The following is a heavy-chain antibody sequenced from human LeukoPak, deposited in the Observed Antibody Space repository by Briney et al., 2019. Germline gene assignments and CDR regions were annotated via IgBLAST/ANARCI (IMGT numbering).Heavy chain of an antibody. CDR2: IYYSGST. V-gene: IGHV4-31*03. Sequence: SETLSLTCTVSGGSISSGGYYWSWIRQHPGKGLEWIGYIYYSGSTYYNPSLKSRVTISVDTSKNQFSLKLSSVTAADTAVYYCARIVLTDILTGKGPGWFDPWGQGTLVTVSS. J-gene: IGHJ5*02. CDR3: ARIVLTDILTGKGPGWFDP. D-gene: IGHD3-9*01. CDR1: GGSISSGGYY.